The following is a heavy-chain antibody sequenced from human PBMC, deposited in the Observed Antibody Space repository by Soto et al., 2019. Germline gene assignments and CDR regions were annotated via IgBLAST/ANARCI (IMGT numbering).Heavy chain of an antibody. CDR2: IDWDDDK. Sequence: SGPTLVNPTQPLTLTCTFSGFSLSTSGMCVSWIRQPPGKALEWLALIDWDDDKYYSTSLKTRLTISKDTSKNQVVLTMTNMDPVDTATYYCARTYYDFWSGYYKSSWFDPWGQGTLVTVSS. CDR1: GFSLSTSGMC. J-gene: IGHJ5*02. V-gene: IGHV2-70*01. CDR3: ARTYYDFWSGYYKSSWFDP. D-gene: IGHD3-3*01.